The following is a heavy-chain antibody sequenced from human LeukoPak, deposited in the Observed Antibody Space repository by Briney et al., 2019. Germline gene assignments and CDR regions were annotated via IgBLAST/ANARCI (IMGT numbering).Heavy chain of an antibody. CDR1: GFTFSSYA. CDR2: ISGSGGST. Sequence: GGSLRLSCAASGFTFSSYAMSWVRQAPGKGLEWVSAISGSGGSTYYAGSVRGRFAISRDNPKNTLYLQMNSQRAEDTAVYYCAKDPSYSSSWPFDYWGQGTLVTVSS. V-gene: IGHV3-23*01. D-gene: IGHD6-13*01. J-gene: IGHJ4*02. CDR3: AKDPSYSSSWPFDY.